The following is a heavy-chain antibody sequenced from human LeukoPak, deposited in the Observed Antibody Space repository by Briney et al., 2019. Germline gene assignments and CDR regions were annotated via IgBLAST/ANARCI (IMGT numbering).Heavy chain of an antibody. CDR1: GGSISSYY. J-gene: IGHJ6*03. CDR3: ARDLPAVAGTVRGENYMDV. V-gene: IGHV4-4*07. Sequence: SETLSLTCTVSGGSISSYYWSWIRQPARKGLEWIGRIYTSGSTNYNPSLKSRVTMSVDTSKNQFSLKLSSVTAADTAVYYCARDLPAVAGTVRGENYMDVWGKGTTVTVSS. D-gene: IGHD6-19*01. CDR2: IYTSGST.